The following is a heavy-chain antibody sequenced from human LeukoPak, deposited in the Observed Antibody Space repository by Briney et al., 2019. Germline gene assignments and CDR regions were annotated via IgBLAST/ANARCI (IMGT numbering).Heavy chain of an antibody. J-gene: IGHJ5*02. CDR2: INHSGST. Sequence: PSETLSLTCAVYGGSFSGYYWSWIRQPPGKGLEWIGEINHSGSTNYNPSLKSRVTISVDTSKNQFSLKLSSVTAADTAVYYCARGRGIAAAKYNWFDPWGQGTLVTVSS. CDR1: GGSFSGYY. D-gene: IGHD6-13*01. CDR3: ARGRGIAAAKYNWFDP. V-gene: IGHV4-34*01.